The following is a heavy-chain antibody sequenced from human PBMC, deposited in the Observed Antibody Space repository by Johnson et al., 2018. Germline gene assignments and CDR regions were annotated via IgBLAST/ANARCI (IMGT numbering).Heavy chain of an antibody. D-gene: IGHD3-10*01. Sequence: VQLVESGGGVVQPGRSLRLSCAASGFTFSSYGMHWVRQAPGKGLEWVAVISYDGSNKYYADSVKGRFTISRDNAKNSLYLQMNSLRAEDTAVYYCARDRYYGSGSLMDVWGKGTTVTVSS. J-gene: IGHJ6*03. CDR2: ISYDGSNK. CDR1: GFTFSSYG. CDR3: ARDRYYGSGSLMDV. V-gene: IGHV3-30*03.